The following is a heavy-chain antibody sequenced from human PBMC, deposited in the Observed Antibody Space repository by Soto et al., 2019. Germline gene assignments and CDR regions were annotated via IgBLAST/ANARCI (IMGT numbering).Heavy chain of an antibody. CDR3: AKDRGYYDSSGYYIEY. V-gene: IGHV3-23*01. J-gene: IGHJ4*02. CDR2: ISGSGGST. Sequence: GGSLRLSCAASGFTFSSYAMSWVRQAPGKWLEWVSAISGSGGSTYYADSVKGRFTISRDNSKNTLYLQMNSLRAEDTAVYYCAKDRGYYDSSGYYIEYWGQGTLVNVSS. CDR1: GFTFSSYA. D-gene: IGHD3-22*01.